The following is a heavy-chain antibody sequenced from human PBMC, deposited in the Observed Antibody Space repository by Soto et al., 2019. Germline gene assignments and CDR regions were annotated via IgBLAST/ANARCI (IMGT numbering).Heavy chain of an antibody. CDR2: IYYSGTT. CDR3: ARQSGGYYYYGMDV. J-gene: IGHJ6*02. V-gene: IGHV4-59*08. Sequence: PSETLSLTCTVSGGSIIDYYWSWIRQPSGKGREWIGYIYYSGTTDYSPSLKSRVTISVDTSKNQFSLKLSSVTAADSAIYYCARQSGGYYYYGMDVWSQGTTVTVSS. D-gene: IGHD1-26*01. CDR1: GGSIIDYY.